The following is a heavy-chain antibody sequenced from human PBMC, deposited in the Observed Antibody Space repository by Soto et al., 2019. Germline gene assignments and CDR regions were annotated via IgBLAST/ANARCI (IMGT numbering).Heavy chain of an antibody. V-gene: IGHV3-30*18. D-gene: IGHD1-26*01. CDR3: AKERTYSVASGFDY. Sequence: QVQLVDSGGGVVQPGRSLRLSCAASGFTFTTYGMHWVRRAPGKGLEWVAVISYDGSTAYYADSVKGRFTISRDNSKNTLYLQINSLRAEDTAVYYCAKERTYSVASGFDYWGRGTLVTVSS. J-gene: IGHJ4*02. CDR1: GFTFTTYG. CDR2: ISYDGSTA.